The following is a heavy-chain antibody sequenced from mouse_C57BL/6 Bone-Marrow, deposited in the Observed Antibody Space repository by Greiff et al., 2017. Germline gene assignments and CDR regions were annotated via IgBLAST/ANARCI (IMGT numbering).Heavy chain of an antibody. V-gene: IGHV14-4*01. D-gene: IGHD6-5*01. CDR1: GFNIKDDY. CDR2: IDPENGDT. Sequence: EVKLVESGAELVRPGASVKLSCTASGFNIKDDYMHWVKQRPEQGLEWIGWIDPENGDTEYASKFQGKATITADTSSNTAYLQLSSLTSEDTAVYYCTPLLAGGCYAMDYWGQGTSVTVSS. J-gene: IGHJ4*01. CDR3: TPLLAGGCYAMDY.